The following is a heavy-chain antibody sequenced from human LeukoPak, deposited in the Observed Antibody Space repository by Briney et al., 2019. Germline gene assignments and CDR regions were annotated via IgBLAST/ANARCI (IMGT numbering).Heavy chain of an antibody. CDR3: AVRIVGATFGY. Sequence: SETLSLTCTVSVGSISSSSYYWGWIRQPPGKGLEWIGSIYYSGSTYYNPSLKSRVTISVDTSKNQFSLKLSSVTAADTAVYYCAVRIVGATFGYWGQGTLVTVSS. V-gene: IGHV4-39*01. D-gene: IGHD1-26*01. J-gene: IGHJ4*02. CDR1: VGSISSSSYY. CDR2: IYYSGST.